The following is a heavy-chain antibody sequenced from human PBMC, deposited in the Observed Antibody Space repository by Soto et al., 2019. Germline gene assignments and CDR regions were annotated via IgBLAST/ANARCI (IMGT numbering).Heavy chain of an antibody. CDR2: ISDSGATT. Sequence: LRLSCAASGFPFGENAMSWVRQAPGKGLEWVSGISDSGATTYYADSVRGRFTISRDNSKNTLYLQMKSLRAEDSASYYCAKDFITGTPLNWYFDLWGRGTLVTVSS. D-gene: IGHD1-7*01. J-gene: IGHJ2*01. CDR3: AKDFITGTPLNWYFDL. V-gene: IGHV3-23*01. CDR1: GFPFGENA.